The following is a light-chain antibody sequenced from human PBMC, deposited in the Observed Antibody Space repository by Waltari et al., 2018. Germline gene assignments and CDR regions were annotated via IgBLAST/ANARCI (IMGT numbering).Light chain of an antibody. Sequence: DIVMTQSPLSLPVTPGEPASISCRSSQSLLHRNGYNNLDWYLQKPGQSPPLLIYLGSNRASGVPDRVSGSGSGTDCTLKISRVEAEDVGVYYCMQALQTPPNAFGGGTKVEIK. CDR2: LGS. CDR3: MQALQTPPNA. CDR1: QSLLHRNGYNN. V-gene: IGKV2-28*01. J-gene: IGKJ4*01.